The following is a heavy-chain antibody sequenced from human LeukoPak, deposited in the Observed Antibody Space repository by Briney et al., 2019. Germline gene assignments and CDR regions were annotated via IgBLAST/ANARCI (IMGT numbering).Heavy chain of an antibody. J-gene: IGHJ5*02. CDR3: ARDQGGYNWFDP. V-gene: IGHV4-61*01. CDR2: IYYSGST. CDR1: GGSISSGSYY. Sequence: SETLSLTCTVSGGSISSGSYYWNWIRQPPGKGLEWIGYIYYSGSTNYNPSLKSRVTISVDTSKNQFSLKLSSVTAADTAVYYCARDQGGYNWFDPWGQGTLVTVSS. D-gene: IGHD5-12*01.